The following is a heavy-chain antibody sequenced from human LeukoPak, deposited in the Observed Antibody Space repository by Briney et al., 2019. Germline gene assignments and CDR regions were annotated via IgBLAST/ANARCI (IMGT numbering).Heavy chain of an antibody. CDR2: IIPIFGTA. CDR3: ARVGNYYDSSGYYYREYYFDY. V-gene: IGHV1-69*13. CDR1: GGTFSSYA. D-gene: IGHD3-22*01. Sequence: SVKVPCTASGGTFSSYAISWVRQAPGQGLEWMGGIIPIFGTANYAQKFQGRVTITADESTSTAYMELSSMRSEDTAVYYCARVGNYYDSSGYYYREYYFDYWGQGTLVTVSS. J-gene: IGHJ4*02.